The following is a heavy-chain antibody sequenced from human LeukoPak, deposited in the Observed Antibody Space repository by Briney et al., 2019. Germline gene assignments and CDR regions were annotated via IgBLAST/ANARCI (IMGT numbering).Heavy chain of an antibody. Sequence: GGSLRLSCAASGFTFSTYAMSWVRLAPGKGLEWVSGISGSGGSTYYADSVKGRFTISRDNSKNTLYLQMNSLRAEDTAVYYCARDQERFYQLPSYYYYYGMDVWGQGTTVTVSS. CDR3: ARDQERFYQLPSYYYYYGMDV. CDR2: ISGSGGST. V-gene: IGHV3-23*01. J-gene: IGHJ6*02. D-gene: IGHD2-2*01. CDR1: GFTFSTYA.